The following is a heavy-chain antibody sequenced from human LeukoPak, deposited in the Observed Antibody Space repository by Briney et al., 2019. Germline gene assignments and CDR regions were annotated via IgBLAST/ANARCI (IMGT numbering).Heavy chain of an antibody. V-gene: IGHV1-3*01. Sequence: ASVKVSCKASGYIFTKYVVHWVRQAPGQRPEWMGWIKAGNGDTKYSQNFQDRLTITRDTSASTVYMELSSLTSEDTALYYCAIDDCGDTCCPGGSWGPGTLVPVSS. CDR1: GYIFTKYV. CDR3: AIDDCGDTCCPGGS. J-gene: IGHJ5*02. D-gene: IGHD2-21*01. CDR2: IKAGNGDT.